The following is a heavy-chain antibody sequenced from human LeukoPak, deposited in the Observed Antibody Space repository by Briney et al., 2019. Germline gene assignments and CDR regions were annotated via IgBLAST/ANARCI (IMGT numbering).Heavy chain of an antibody. CDR2: ISSSGGST. J-gene: IGHJ4*02. V-gene: IGHV3-23*01. CDR3: AKRLGYSYGPGFDY. D-gene: IGHD5-18*01. CDR1: GFTFSDYA. Sequence: GGSLRLSCAASGFTFSDYAMTWVRQAPGKGLEWVSAISSSGGSTYYADSVKGRFTISRDNSKNTLYLQMNSLRAEDTAVYYCAKRLGYSYGPGFDYWGQGTLVTVSS.